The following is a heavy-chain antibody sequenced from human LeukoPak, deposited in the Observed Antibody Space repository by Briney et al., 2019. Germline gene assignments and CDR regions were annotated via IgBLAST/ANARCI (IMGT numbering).Heavy chain of an antibody. J-gene: IGHJ6*02. Sequence: SETLSLTCTVSGGSISSGGYYWSWIRQHPGKGLEWIGYIYYSGSTYYNPSLKSRVTISVDTSKNQFSLKLSSVTAADTAVYYCASAVRRYYYGMDVWGQGTTVAVSS. CDR1: GGSISSGGYY. CDR2: IYYSGST. CDR3: ASAVRRYYYGMDV. V-gene: IGHV4-31*03.